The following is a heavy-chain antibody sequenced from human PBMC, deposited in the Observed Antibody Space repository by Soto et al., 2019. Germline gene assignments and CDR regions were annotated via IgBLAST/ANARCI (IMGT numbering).Heavy chain of an antibody. V-gene: IGHV4-38-2*02. CDR2: IYHSGST. CDR3: ARDLRIAARPQTYYYYGMDV. D-gene: IGHD6-6*01. Sequence: SETLSLTCAVSGYSISSGYYWGWIRQPPGKGLEWIGSIYHSGSTYYNPSLKSRVTISVDTSKNQFSLKLSSVTAADTAVYYCARDLRIAARPQTYYYYGMDVWGQGTTVTVSS. J-gene: IGHJ6*02. CDR1: GYSISSGYY.